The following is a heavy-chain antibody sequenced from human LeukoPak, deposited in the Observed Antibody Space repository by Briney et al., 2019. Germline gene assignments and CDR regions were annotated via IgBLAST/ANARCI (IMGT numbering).Heavy chain of an antibody. D-gene: IGHD6-6*01. J-gene: IGHJ4*02. CDR1: GYTFTGYY. CDR2: INPNSGGT. Sequence: ASVKVSCKASGYTFTGYYMHWLRQAPEQGLEWMGWINPNSGGTNYAQRFQGRVTMTRDTSISTAYMELSRLRSDDTAVYYCARDVAQYTSSSDFDYWGQGTLVTVSS. CDR3: ARDVAQYTSSSDFDY. V-gene: IGHV1-2*02.